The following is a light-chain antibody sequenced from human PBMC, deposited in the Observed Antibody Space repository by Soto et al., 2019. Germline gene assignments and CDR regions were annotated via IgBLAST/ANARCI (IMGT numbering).Light chain of an antibody. Sequence: EIVMTQSPATLSVSPGERVTLSCRASQGVGSTLAWYRQQPGQAPRLLIYDAYIRATGVPARFSGCGSRTEFTLTIRSLQCEDFAGYCCQHQQTSPLEFGGGTKKEIK. CDR1: QGVGST. J-gene: IGKJ4*02. V-gene: IGKV3-15*01. CDR2: DAY. CDR3: QHQQTSPLE.